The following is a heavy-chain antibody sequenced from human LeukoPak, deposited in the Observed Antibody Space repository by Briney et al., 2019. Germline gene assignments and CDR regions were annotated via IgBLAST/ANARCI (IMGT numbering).Heavy chain of an antibody. J-gene: IGHJ6*02. CDR3: ARGKTVTRDYYYYGMDV. D-gene: IGHD4-17*01. CDR2: INHSGST. V-gene: IGHV4-34*01. CDR1: GGSFSGYY. Sequence: SETLSLTCAVYGGSFSGYYWSWIRQPPGKGLEWIGEINHSGSTNYNPSLKSRVTISVDTSKNQFSLKLSSVTAADTAVYYCARGKTVTRDYYYYGMDVWGQGTTVTVSS.